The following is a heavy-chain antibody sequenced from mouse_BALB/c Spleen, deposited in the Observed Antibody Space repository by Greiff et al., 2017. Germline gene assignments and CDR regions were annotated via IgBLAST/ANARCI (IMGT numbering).Heavy chain of an antibody. J-gene: IGHJ2*01. CDR2: IDPFNGGT. Sequence: VQLKQSGPELMKPGASVKISCKASGYSFTSYYMHWVKQSHGKTLEWIGYIDPFNGGTSYNQKFKGKATLTVDKSSSTAYMHLSSLTSEDSAVYYCAPGSYYWGQGTTLTVSS. CDR3: APGSYY. CDR1: GYSFTSYY. V-gene: IGHV1S135*01.